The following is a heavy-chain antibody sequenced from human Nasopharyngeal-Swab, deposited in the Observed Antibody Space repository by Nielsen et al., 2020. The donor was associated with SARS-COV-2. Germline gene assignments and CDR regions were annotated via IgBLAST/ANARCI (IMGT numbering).Heavy chain of an antibody. CDR2: INQDGTEK. V-gene: IGHV3-7*01. J-gene: IGHJ3*02. D-gene: IGHD1-26*01. CDR1: EFTFSSYW. CDR3: AGHRDSFDVGPFHI. Sequence: GESLKISCAASEFTFSSYWMSWVRQPPGKGLEWVANINQDGTEKYYVDSVKGRFTISRDNTKNSLFLQMSSLRAEDTAIYHCAGHRDSFDVGPFHIWGQGTMVTVCS.